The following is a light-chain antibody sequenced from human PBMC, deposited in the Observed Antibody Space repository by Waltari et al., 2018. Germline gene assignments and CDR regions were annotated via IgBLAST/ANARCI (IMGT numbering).Light chain of an antibody. CDR3: HSRDASGVGGS. J-gene: IGLJ2*01. CDR1: GLRRSY. CDR2: DKN. V-gene: IGLV3-19*01. Sequence: SSELTQDPAVSVAMGQTVTITFHGNGLRRSYASWYQQRPGQAPILIMYDKNNRPSGVPDRFSGSNSDNTASLTITGAQAEDEASYYCHSRDASGVGGSFGGGTKLTVL.